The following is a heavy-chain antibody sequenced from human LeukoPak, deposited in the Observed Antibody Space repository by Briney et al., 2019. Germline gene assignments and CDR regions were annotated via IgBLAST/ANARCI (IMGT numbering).Heavy chain of an antibody. D-gene: IGHD3-22*01. Sequence: ASVKVSCKASGYTFTSYDINWVRQATGQGLEWMGWMNPNSGNKGYAQKFQGRVTMTRNTSISTAYMELRSLRSEDTAVYYCARGRGYYDSSGYYFDYWGQGTLVTVSS. CDR3: ARGRGYYDSSGYYFDY. V-gene: IGHV1-8*01. CDR2: MNPNSGNK. J-gene: IGHJ4*02. CDR1: GYTFTSYD.